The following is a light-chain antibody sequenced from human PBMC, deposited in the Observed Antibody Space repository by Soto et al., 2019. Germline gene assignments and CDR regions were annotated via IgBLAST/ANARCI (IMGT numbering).Light chain of an antibody. Sequence: EIVLTQSPGTLSLSPGERATLPCGASQTVSSSYLAWYQQKPGPAPRLPIYDASSRATGIPDRFSGSGSGTDFTLTISRLEPEDFAVYYCQQYGSSPALTFGGGTKVDIK. CDR1: QTVSSSY. CDR3: QQYGSSPALT. V-gene: IGKV3D-20*01. CDR2: DAS. J-gene: IGKJ4*01.